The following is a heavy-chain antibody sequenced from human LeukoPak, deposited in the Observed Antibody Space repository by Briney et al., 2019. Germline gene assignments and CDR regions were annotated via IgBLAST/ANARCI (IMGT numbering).Heavy chain of an antibody. V-gene: IGHV1-8*01. CDR2: MNPNSGNT. Sequence: GASVKVSCKASGYTFTSYDINWVRQATGQGLEWMGWMNPNSGNTGCAQKSQGRVTMTRNTSISTAYMELSSLRSEDTAVYYCARGRVGGLRYFDWLPNREYYFDYWGQGTLVTVSS. J-gene: IGHJ4*02. D-gene: IGHD3-9*01. CDR3: ARGRVGGLRYFDWLPNREYYFDY. CDR1: GYTFTSYD.